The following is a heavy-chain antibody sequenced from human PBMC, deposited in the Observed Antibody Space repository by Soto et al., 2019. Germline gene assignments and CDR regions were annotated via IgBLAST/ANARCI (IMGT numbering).Heavy chain of an antibody. V-gene: IGHV4-30-2*01. D-gene: IGHD4-17*01. CDR1: GGSISSGGYS. CDR2: IYHSGST. CDR3: ARESYGDYRSWFDP. Sequence: SETLSLTCAVSGGSISSGGYSWSWIRQPPGKGLEWIGYIYHSGSTYYNPSLKSRVTISVDRSKNQFSLKLSSVTAADTAVYYCARESYGDYRSWFDPWGQGTLVTVSS. J-gene: IGHJ5*02.